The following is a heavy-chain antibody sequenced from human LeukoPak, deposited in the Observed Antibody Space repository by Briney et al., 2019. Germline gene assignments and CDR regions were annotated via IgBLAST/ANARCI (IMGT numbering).Heavy chain of an antibody. V-gene: IGHV3-23*01. J-gene: IGHJ5*02. CDR3: AKAGDYSVSGGDP. Sequence: GGSLRLSCAASGFTFSISAMCWVRQAPGRGLEWVSTISGSGHTTYYADSVRGRFTVSRDISTNTLYLQMNSLRAEDTAVYYCAKAGDYSVSGGDPWGQGTLVTVSS. CDR2: ISGSGHTT. D-gene: IGHD3-10*01. CDR1: GFTFSISA.